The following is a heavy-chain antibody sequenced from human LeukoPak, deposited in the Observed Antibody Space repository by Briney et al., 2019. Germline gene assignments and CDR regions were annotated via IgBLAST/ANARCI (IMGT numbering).Heavy chain of an antibody. CDR1: GFTFSSYS. D-gene: IGHD3-10*01. Sequence: GGSLRLSCAASGFTFSSYSMNWVRQAPGKGLEWVSSISSSSSYIYYADSVKGRFTISRDNAKNTLYLQMNSLRAEDTAVYYCARDHNVYYGSGSDYYYYYMDVWGKGTTVTVSS. CDR2: ISSSSSYI. J-gene: IGHJ6*03. V-gene: IGHV3-21*01. CDR3: ARDHNVYYGSGSDYYYYYMDV.